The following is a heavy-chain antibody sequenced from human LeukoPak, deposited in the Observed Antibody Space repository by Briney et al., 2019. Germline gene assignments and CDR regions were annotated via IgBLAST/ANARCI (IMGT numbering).Heavy chain of an antibody. V-gene: IGHV3-30*03. D-gene: IGHD5-24*01. CDR1: GFTFSSYG. Sequence: GRSLRLSCAASGFTFSSYGMHWVRQAPGKGLEWVAVISYDGSNKYYADSVKGRFTISRDNSKNTLYLQMNSLRAEDTAVYYCARNIDVEMATPFDYWGQGTLVTVSS. CDR2: ISYDGSNK. CDR3: ARNIDVEMATPFDY. J-gene: IGHJ4*02.